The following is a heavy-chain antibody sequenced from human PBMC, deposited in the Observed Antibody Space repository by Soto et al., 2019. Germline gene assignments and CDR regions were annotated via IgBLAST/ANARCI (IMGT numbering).Heavy chain of an antibody. J-gene: IGHJ4*02. V-gene: IGHV3-30*18. CDR2: ITYDGSNK. CDR3: AKLTFSAAAGKVFDY. Sequence: QVQLVESGGGVVQPGRSLRLSCAASGFTFSSYGMHWVRQAPGKGLEWVAVITYDGSNKYYADSVKGRFTISRDNSKNTLYLQMNSLRAEDTAVYYCAKLTFSAAAGKVFDYWGQGTLVTVSS. D-gene: IGHD6-13*01. CDR1: GFTFSSYG.